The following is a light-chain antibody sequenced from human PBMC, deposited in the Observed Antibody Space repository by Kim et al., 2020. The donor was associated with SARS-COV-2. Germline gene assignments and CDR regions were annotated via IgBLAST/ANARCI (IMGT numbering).Light chain of an antibody. CDR3: QQRSNWPIT. CDR2: DAS. Sequence: LSPGERATLYCKASQGVSTYLAWYQQKPGQAPRLLIYDASNRATGIPARFSGSGSGTDFTLTISSLEPEDFAVYYCQQRSNWPITFGQGTRLEIK. CDR1: QGVSTY. V-gene: IGKV3-11*01. J-gene: IGKJ5*01.